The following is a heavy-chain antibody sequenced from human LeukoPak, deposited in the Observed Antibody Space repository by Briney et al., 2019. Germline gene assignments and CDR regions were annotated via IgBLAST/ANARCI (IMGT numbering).Heavy chain of an antibody. J-gene: IGHJ4*02. CDR1: GFTFSDYY. CDR2: ISSSGSTI. CDR3: AKGRSSWFSGSFDY. Sequence: GGSLRLSCAASGFTFSDYYMSWIRQAPGKGLEWVSYISSSGSTIYYADSVKGRFTISRDNAKNSLYLQMDSLRAEDTAVYYCAKGRSSWFSGSFDYWGQGTLVTVSS. V-gene: IGHV3-11*01. D-gene: IGHD6-19*01.